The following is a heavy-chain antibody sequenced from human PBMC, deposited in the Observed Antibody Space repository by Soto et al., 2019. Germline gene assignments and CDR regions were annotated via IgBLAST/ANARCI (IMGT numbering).Heavy chain of an antibody. CDR3: ARDFSSLGNFDY. CDR1: GFTFSSDA. Sequence: GGSLRLSCAASGFTFSSDAMSWVRQAPGKGLEWVSTISGSGGSTYYADSVKGRFTISRDNSKNTLYLQMNSLRAEDTAVYYCARDFSSLGNFDYWGQGTLVTVSS. CDR2: ISGSGGST. J-gene: IGHJ4*02. D-gene: IGHD6-6*01. V-gene: IGHV3-23*01.